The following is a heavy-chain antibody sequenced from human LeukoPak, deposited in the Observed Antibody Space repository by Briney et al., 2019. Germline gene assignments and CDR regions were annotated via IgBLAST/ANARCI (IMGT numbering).Heavy chain of an antibody. D-gene: IGHD1-1*01. J-gene: IGHJ4*02. V-gene: IGHV4-30-4*08. CDR1: GGSISSGDYY. CDR3: ARVKYTTRPFDY. CDR2: IYYSGST. Sequence: PSQTLSLTCTVSGGSISSGDYYWSWIRQPPGKGLEWIGYIYYSGSTYYNPSLKSRLTISVDTSKNQLSLKLSSMTAADTAVYYCARVKYTTRPFDYWGQGTLVTVSS.